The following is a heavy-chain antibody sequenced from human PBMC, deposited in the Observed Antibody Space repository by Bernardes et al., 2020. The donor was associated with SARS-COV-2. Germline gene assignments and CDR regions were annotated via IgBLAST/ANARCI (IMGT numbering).Heavy chain of an antibody. D-gene: IGHD6-13*01. Sequence: ASVKVSCKASGYTFTSYGISWVRQAPGQGLEWMGWISAYNGNTNYAQKLQGRVTMTTDTSTSTAYIELRSLRSDDTAVYYCARYSSSWFDFDYWGQGTLVTVSS. CDR1: GYTFTSYG. J-gene: IGHJ4*02. CDR2: ISAYNGNT. V-gene: IGHV1-18*01. CDR3: ARYSSSWFDFDY.